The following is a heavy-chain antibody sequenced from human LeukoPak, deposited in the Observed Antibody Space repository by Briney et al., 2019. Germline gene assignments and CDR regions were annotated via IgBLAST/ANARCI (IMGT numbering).Heavy chain of an antibody. CDR1: GGSINNNY. CDR3: ARGGTRDLLLDP. CDR2: VYPTGKT. Sequence: PSETLSLTCSVPGGSINNNYWSWIRQSAGKGLEWIGRVYPTGKTPYNPSLLGRVTMSVDTSSSQVSLRLNSVTATDTAVYYCARGGTRDLLLDPWGQGTLVTVSS. D-gene: IGHD3-16*01. J-gene: IGHJ5*02. V-gene: IGHV4-4*07.